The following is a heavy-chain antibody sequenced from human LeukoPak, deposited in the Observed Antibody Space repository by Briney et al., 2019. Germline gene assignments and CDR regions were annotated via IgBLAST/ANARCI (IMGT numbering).Heavy chain of an antibody. CDR2: MYYSGST. CDR1: GGSISSSGYY. V-gene: IGHV4-39*07. Sequence: SETLSLTCTVSGGSISSSGYYWGWIRQPPGKRLEWIGSMYYSGSTYHNPSLKSRVTISVDTSKNQFSLKLSSVTAADTAVYYCARGEGRYSYGKQGLDYWGQGTLVTVSS. J-gene: IGHJ4*02. D-gene: IGHD5-18*01. CDR3: ARGEGRYSYGKQGLDY.